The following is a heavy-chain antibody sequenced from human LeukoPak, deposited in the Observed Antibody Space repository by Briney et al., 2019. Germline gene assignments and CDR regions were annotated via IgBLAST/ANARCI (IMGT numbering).Heavy chain of an antibody. J-gene: IGHJ4*02. Sequence: PGGSLRLSRAASGFTFSSFEMNWVRQAPGKGLEWVSYISSGGSTRYYADSVKGRFTISRDSAKNSLYLQMNSLRAEDPAVYYCAREGGWTFDYWGQGTLVTVSS. CDR2: ISSGGSTR. V-gene: IGHV3-48*03. D-gene: IGHD2-15*01. CDR1: GFTFSSFE. CDR3: AREGGWTFDY.